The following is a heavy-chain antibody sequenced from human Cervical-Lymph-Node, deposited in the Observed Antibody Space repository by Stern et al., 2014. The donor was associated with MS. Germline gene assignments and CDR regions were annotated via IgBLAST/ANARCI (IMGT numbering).Heavy chain of an antibody. Sequence: EVQLVGSGGVVVQPGGSLRLSCAATGFNFDDYVMHWVRQAPGKGLEWVSLISWDATTEYYADSVKGRFTISRDSRTDFLYLEMNSLRPEDTGLYYCAKGRSGYGCMDAWGQGTTVIVSS. CDR2: ISWDATTE. D-gene: IGHD5-18*01. J-gene: IGHJ6*02. CDR1: GFNFDDYV. CDR3: AKGRSGYGCMDA. V-gene: IGHV3-43*01.